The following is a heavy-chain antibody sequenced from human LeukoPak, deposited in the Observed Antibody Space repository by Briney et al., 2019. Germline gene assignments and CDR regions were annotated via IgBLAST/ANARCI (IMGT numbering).Heavy chain of an antibody. CDR2: ISGSGGST. Sequence: GGSLRLSCAASRFTFSSSAMSWVRQAPGKGLEWVSTISGSGGSTYSTDSVKGRFTISRDNSKSTLYLQMNSLRVEDTAIYYCAKGGPQFFDYWGQGTLVTVSS. D-gene: IGHD5-24*01. V-gene: IGHV3-23*01. J-gene: IGHJ4*02. CDR1: RFTFSSSA. CDR3: AKGGPQFFDY.